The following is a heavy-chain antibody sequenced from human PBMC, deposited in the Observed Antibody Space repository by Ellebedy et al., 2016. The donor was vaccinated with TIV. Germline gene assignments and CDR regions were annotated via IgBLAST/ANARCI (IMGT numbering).Heavy chain of an antibody. V-gene: IGHV4-34*01. CDR1: GFTFHNYW. CDR3: ARGHMYCRGDNCRHPLSTAFDI. D-gene: IGHD2-21*01. Sequence: MPGGSLRLSCAASGFTFHNYWMNWVRQTPGKGLEWLAEMHHSGITDYSPSLNRRVSISVDTSRNQFSLNLTSVTAADTGLYFCARGHMYCRGDNCRHPLSTAFDIWGQGTMVTVSS. CDR2: MHHSGIT. J-gene: IGHJ3*02.